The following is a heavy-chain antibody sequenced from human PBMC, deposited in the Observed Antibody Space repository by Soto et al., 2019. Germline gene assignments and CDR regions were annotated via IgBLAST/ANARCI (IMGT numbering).Heavy chain of an antibody. D-gene: IGHD6-6*01. J-gene: IGHJ4*02. CDR3: ARDKAALAAPFDY. Sequence: GGSLRLSCAASGFTFSSYWMSWVRQAPGKGLEWVANIKQDGSEKYYVDSVKGRFTISRDNAKNSLYLQMNSLRAEDTAVYYCARDKAALAAPFDYWGQGTLVTVSS. CDR1: GFTFSSYW. V-gene: IGHV3-7*01. CDR2: IKQDGSEK.